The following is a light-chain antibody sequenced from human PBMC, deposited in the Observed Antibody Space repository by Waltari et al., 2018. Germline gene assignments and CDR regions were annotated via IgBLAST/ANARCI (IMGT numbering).Light chain of an antibody. CDR1: QSISSY. V-gene: IGKV1-39*01. Sequence: DIQMTQSPSSLSASVGDRVTITCRASQSISSYLNWDQQKPGKAPKLLIDAATSLQSGVPSRVSGSGSGTDFTLTISSLQPEDFATYYCQQSYSTLYTFGQGTKLEIK. J-gene: IGKJ2*01. CDR2: AAT. CDR3: QQSYSTLYT.